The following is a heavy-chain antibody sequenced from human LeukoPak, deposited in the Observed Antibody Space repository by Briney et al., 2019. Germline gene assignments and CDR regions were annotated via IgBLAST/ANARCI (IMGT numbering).Heavy chain of an antibody. CDR1: VLTFREYS. CDR2: IKDGGSEK. Sequence: GGSLRLSCGACVLTFREYSGTGVRQAPGKGLEWVATIKDGGSEKYYVDSVKGRFTISRDNAATSVHLQMNSLRAEDTAVYYCARPGHRNLDYWGQGALVTVSS. D-gene: IGHD1-14*01. J-gene: IGHJ4*02. V-gene: IGHV3-7*05. CDR3: ARPGHRNLDY.